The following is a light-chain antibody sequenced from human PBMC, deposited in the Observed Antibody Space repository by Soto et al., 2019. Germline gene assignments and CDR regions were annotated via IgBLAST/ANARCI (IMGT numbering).Light chain of an antibody. J-gene: IGLJ3*02. V-gene: IGLV1-51*01. CDR1: SSNIGSNY. CDR3: GAWYPSLNVGV. Sequence: QSVLTQPPSVSAAPGQKVIISCSGSSSNIGSNYVSWYQQLPGTDPKLLIYYKNERPSGIPARFSASKSGTSATLGIAGLQTGDEADYYCGAWYPSLNVGVFGGGTKVTVL. CDR2: YKN.